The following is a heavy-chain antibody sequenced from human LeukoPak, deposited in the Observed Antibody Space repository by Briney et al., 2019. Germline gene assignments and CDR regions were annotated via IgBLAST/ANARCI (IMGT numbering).Heavy chain of an antibody. D-gene: IGHD3-10*01. Sequence: GGSLRLSCAASGFTFSNYWMTWVRQAPGKGLEWVANIKPDGSEIFYVDSVKGRFTISRDNARNSLYLQMNSLRAEDTAVYYCTRTPDGVDYWGQGTLVTVSS. CDR3: TRTPDGVDY. CDR1: GFTFSNYW. J-gene: IGHJ4*02. CDR2: IKPDGSEI. V-gene: IGHV3-7*01.